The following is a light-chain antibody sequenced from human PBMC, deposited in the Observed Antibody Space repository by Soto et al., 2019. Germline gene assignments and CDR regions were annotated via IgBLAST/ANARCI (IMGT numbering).Light chain of an antibody. CDR1: SSDVGGYNY. CDR2: DVS. CDR3: CSYAGSPYV. Sequence: QSALTQPRSVSGSPGQSVTISCTGTSSDVGGYNYVSWYQQHPGKVPKVMIYDVSKRPSGVPDRFSGSKSGNTATLTISGLQAEDEADYYCCSYAGSPYVFGTGTQLTVL. V-gene: IGLV2-11*01. J-gene: IGLJ1*01.